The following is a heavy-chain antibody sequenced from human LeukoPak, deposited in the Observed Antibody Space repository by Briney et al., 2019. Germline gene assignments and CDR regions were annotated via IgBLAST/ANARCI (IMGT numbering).Heavy chain of an antibody. J-gene: IGHJ4*02. D-gene: IGHD3-9*01. CDR1: GFTFSSYG. V-gene: IGHV3-33*01. CDR2: IWYDGSNK. CDR3: AREGYDILTGYYPVFDY. Sequence: GGSLRLSRAASGFTFSSYGMHWVRQAPGKGLEWVAVIWYDGSNKYYADSVKGRFTISRDNSKNTLYLQMNSLRAEDTAVYYCAREGYDILTGYYPVFDYWGQGTLVTVSS.